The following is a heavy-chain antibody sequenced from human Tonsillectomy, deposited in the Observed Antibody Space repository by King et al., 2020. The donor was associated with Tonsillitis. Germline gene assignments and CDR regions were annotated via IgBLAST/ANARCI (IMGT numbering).Heavy chain of an antibody. CDR3: VKDGNGYSYGTPFDY. CDR2: ISWDGSST. J-gene: IGHJ4*02. Sequence: VQLVEFGGVVVQPGGSLRLSCAASGFTFDDYTMHWVRQAPGKGLEWVSLISWDGSSTYYADSVKGRFTISRDNSKNSLYLQMNSLRTDDTALYYCVKDGNGYSYGTPFDYRGQGTLVTVSS. D-gene: IGHD5-18*01. CDR1: GFTFDDYT. V-gene: IGHV3-43*01.